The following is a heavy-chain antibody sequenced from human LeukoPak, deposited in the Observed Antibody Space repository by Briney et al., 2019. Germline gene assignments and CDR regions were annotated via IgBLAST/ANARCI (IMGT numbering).Heavy chain of an antibody. CDR1: GYTFTIYY. CDR2: INPSGGST. V-gene: IGHV1-46*01. D-gene: IGHD3-10*01. J-gene: IGHJ4*02. Sequence: ASVKVSSTASGYTFTIYYIHWVRQAPGQGLEWMGIINPSGGSTSYAQKFQGRVTMTRDTSTSTVYMELSSLRSEDTAVYYCARAGIFDYWGQGTLVTVSS. CDR3: ARAGIFDY.